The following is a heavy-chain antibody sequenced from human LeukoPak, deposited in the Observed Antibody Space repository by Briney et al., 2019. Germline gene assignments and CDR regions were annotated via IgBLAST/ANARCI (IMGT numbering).Heavy chain of an antibody. CDR2: FDTEDGET. J-gene: IGHJ5*02. V-gene: IGHV1-24*01. CDR3: ATVRVYCSSTSCYFPLFDP. Sequence: GASVKVSCKVSGYTLTKLSMNWVRQAPGKGLEWMGGFDTEDGETIYAQKFQGRVTMPEDTSTDTAYMELSSLRSEDTAVYYCATVRVYCSSTSCYFPLFDPWGQGTLVTVSS. CDR1: GYTLTKLS. D-gene: IGHD2-2*01.